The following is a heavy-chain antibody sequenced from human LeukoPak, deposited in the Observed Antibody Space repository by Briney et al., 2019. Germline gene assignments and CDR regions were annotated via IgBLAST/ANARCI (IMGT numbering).Heavy chain of an antibody. Sequence: GGSLRLSCAASGFTFSSCAMSWVRQAPGKGLEWVSAISGSGGSTYYADSVKGRFTISRDNSKNTLYLQMNSLRAEDTAVYYCAKDTAVVVVAATRGFDYWGQGTLVTVSS. D-gene: IGHD2-15*01. V-gene: IGHV3-23*01. CDR2: ISGSGGST. CDR1: GFTFSSCA. CDR3: AKDTAVVVVAATRGFDY. J-gene: IGHJ4*02.